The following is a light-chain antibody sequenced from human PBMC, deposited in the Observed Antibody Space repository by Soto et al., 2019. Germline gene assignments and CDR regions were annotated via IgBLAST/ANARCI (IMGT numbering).Light chain of an antibody. CDR1: SSDVGGYNY. CDR2: EVT. Sequence: QSALTQPPSASGSPGQSVTISCTGTSSDVGGYNYVSWYQQYPGRAPKLMIYEVTKRPSGVPDRFSGSKSGNTASLTVSGLQAEDEADYYCSSYAASNNFYFVFGGGTKHRP. J-gene: IGLJ3*02. V-gene: IGLV2-8*01. CDR3: SSYAASNNFYFV.